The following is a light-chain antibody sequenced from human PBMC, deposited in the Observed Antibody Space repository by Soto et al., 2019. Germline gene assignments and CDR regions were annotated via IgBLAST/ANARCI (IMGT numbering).Light chain of an antibody. V-gene: IGLV2-11*01. CDR1: SSDVGNYNY. CDR2: DVS. CDR3: GSWGGSSTV. Sequence: QSVLTQPRSVSGSPGQSVTISCTGTSSDVGNYNYVSWYQQHPGTAPKLMIYDVSKRPSGVPDRFSGSKSGNTASLTISGLQAEDEADYSCGSWGGSSTVFGGGTKLTVL. J-gene: IGLJ3*02.